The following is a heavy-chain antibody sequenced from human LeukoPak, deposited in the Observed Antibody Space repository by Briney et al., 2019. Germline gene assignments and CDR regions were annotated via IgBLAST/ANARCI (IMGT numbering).Heavy chain of an antibody. CDR3: ARGQRAPSLSVGVVMPYYYYYMDA. Sequence: SETLSLTCAVYGGSFSGYYWSWIRQPPGKGLEWIGGINHSGSTNYNPSLKSRVTIPVDTSINQFSLKRRSVTAADSAVYYCARGQRAPSLSVGVVMPYYYYYMDAWGKGTAVTVSS. D-gene: IGHD3-3*01. CDR2: INHSGST. J-gene: IGHJ6*03. CDR1: GGSFSGYY. V-gene: IGHV4-34*01.